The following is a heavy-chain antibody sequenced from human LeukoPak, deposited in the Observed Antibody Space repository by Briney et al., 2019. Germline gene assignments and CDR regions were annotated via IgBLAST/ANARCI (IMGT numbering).Heavy chain of an antibody. CDR2: INHSGST. D-gene: IGHD6-19*01. CDR3: ARLIVGYSSGWSRSPGHDY. V-gene: IGHV4-34*01. J-gene: IGHJ4*02. CDR1: GGSFSSYY. Sequence: SETLSLTCAVYGGSFSSYYWSWIRQPPGKGLEWIGEINHSGSTNYNPSLKSRVTISVDTSKNQFSLKLSSVTAADTAVYYCARLIVGYSSGWSRSPGHDYWGQGTLVTVSS.